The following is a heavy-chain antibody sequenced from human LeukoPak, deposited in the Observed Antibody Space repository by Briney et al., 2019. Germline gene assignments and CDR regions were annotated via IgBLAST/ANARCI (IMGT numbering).Heavy chain of an antibody. CDR1: GFIFSAYI. CDR3: TREGGEGDYTAFDL. V-gene: IGHV3-72*01. Sequence: PGGSLRLSCAASGFIFSAYIMDWVRQAPGKGLEWIGRIRKKNAGYTTEYAASVKGRFVVSRDDLKDSVFLQMNSLETEDTAVYYCTREGGEGDYTAFDLWGQGTMVTVSS. J-gene: IGHJ3*01. D-gene: IGHD3-3*01. CDR2: IRKKNAGYTT.